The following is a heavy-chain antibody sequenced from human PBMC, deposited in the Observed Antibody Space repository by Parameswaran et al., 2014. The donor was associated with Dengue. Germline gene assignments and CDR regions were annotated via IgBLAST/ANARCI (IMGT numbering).Heavy chain of an antibody. V-gene: IGHV1-3*01. Sequence: WVRQAPGQRLEWMGWINAGNGDTKYSQKFQGRVTITRDTSANTAYMELSSLRSEDTAVYFCARDGLSDNSGWYDCWGQGTLVTVSS. J-gene: IGHJ4*02. CDR3: ARDGLSDNSGWYDC. CDR2: INAGNGDT. D-gene: IGHD6-19*01.